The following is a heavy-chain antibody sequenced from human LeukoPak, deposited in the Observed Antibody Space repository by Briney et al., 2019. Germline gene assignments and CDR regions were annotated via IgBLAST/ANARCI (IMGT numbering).Heavy chain of an antibody. J-gene: IGHJ5*02. CDR2: INHSGST. D-gene: IGHD3-10*01. V-gene: IGHV4-34*01. Sequence: PSETLSLTCAVYGGSFSGYYWSWIRQPPGKGLEWIGEINHSGSTNYNPSLKSRVTISVDTSKNQFSLKLSSVTAADTAVCYCARRTKYYYGSGSYWPTWGQGTLVTVSS. CDR1: GGSFSGYY. CDR3: ARRTKYYYGSGSYWPT.